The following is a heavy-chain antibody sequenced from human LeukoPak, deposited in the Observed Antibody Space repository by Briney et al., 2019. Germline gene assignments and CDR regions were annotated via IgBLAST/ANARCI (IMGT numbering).Heavy chain of an antibody. V-gene: IGHV1-2*02. CDR3: ARDLLDSSGYHIRPIDY. CDR1: GYTFTGYY. J-gene: IGHJ4*02. D-gene: IGHD3-22*01. CDR2: INPNSGGT. Sequence: ASVKVSCKASGYTFTGYYMHWVRQAPGQGVEWRGWINPNSGGTNYAQKFQGRVTMTSDTSISTAYMELSRLRSDDTAVYYCARDLLDSSGYHIRPIDYWGQGTLVTVSS.